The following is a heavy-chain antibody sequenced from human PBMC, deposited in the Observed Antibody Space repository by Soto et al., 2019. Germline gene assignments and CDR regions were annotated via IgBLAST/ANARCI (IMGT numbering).Heavy chain of an antibody. CDR3: ARGRLGELSLAYFDY. V-gene: IGHV3-48*03. CDR1: GFTFSSYE. D-gene: IGHD3-16*02. J-gene: IGHJ4*02. CDR2: ISSSGSTI. Sequence: EVQLVESGGGLVQPGGSLRLSCAASGFTFSSYEMNWVRQAPGKGLEWVSYISSSGSTIYYADSVKGRFTISRDNAKNSLYLQMNSLRAEDTAVYYCARGRLGELSLAYFDYWGQGTLVTVSS.